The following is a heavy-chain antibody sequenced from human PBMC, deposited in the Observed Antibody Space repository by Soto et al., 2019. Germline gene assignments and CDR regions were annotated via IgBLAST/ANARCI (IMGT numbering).Heavy chain of an antibody. CDR1: GGSFGGYY. CDR2: INHSGST. V-gene: IGHV4-34*01. Sequence: NPTETLSITSAVYGGSFGGYYWSWIGQPPGKGLEWIGEINHSGSTNYNPSLKSRVTISVDTSKNQFSLKLSSVTAADTAVYYCVRFWPPPYPDALTDYTDAFDYWGQGTLVT. D-gene: IGHD3-9*01. J-gene: IGHJ4*02. CDR3: VRFWPPPYPDALTDYTDAFDY.